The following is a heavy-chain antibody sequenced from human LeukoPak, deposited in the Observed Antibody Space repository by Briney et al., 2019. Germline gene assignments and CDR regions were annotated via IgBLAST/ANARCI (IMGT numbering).Heavy chain of an antibody. Sequence: PSETLSLTCTVSGGSISSYYWSWIRQPPGKGLEWIGYIYYSGSTNYNPSLKSRVTISVDTSKNQVSLKLSSVTSAHTAVYYCARVPGDYGLEYWGQGTLVTVSS. V-gene: IGHV4-59*13. CDR3: ARVPGDYGLEY. J-gene: IGHJ4*02. CDR1: GGSISSYY. CDR2: IYYSGST. D-gene: IGHD4-17*01.